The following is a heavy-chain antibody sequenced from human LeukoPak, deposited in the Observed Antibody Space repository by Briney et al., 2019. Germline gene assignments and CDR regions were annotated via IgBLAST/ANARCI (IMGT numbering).Heavy chain of an antibody. CDR2: MNPNSGNT. D-gene: IGHD3-22*01. Sequence: GESLKISCKASGYTFTSYDINWVRQATGQGLEWMGWMNPNSGNTGYAQKFQGRVTITRNTSISTAYMELSSLRSEDTAVYYCARGGIVVVAYYFDYWGQGTLVTVSS. CDR3: ARGGIVVVAYYFDY. V-gene: IGHV1-8*03. J-gene: IGHJ4*02. CDR1: GYTFTSYD.